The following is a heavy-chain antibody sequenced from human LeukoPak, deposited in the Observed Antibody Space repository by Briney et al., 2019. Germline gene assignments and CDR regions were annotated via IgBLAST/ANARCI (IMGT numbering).Heavy chain of an antibody. CDR1: GYTFTGYY. V-gene: IGHV1-2*02. CDR3: ARSYSLSSGIPEY. CDR2: INPNSGGT. Sequence: ASVKVSCKASGYTFTGYYMHWVRQAPGQGLEWMGWINPNSGGTNYAQKFQGRVTMTRDTSITTAYMDLTSLRSDDTAVYYCARSYSLSSGIPEYWGQGTLVTVSS. J-gene: IGHJ4*02. D-gene: IGHD6-6*01.